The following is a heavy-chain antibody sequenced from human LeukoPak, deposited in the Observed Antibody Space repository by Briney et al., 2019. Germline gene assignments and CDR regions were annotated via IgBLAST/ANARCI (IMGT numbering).Heavy chain of an antibody. Sequence: ASVKVSCKASGYTFTSYGISWVRQAPGQGLEWMGWISAYNGNTNYAQKLQGRVTMTTDTSTSTAYMELRSLRSDDTAVYYCARTRPPAGDFDYWGQGILVTVSS. CDR2: ISAYNGNT. CDR3: ARTRPPAGDFDY. CDR1: GYTFTSYG. J-gene: IGHJ4*02. D-gene: IGHD2-2*01. V-gene: IGHV1-18*01.